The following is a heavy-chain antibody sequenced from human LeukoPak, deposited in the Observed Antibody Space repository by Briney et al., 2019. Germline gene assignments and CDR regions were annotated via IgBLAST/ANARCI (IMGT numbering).Heavy chain of an antibody. CDR3: AREQYGSGSSPYYYGMDV. CDR1: GYTXTGYY. Sequence: GASVKVSCKASGYTXTGYYMHWVRRAPGQGLEWMGWINPNSGGTNYAQKFQGRVTMTRDTSISTAYMELSRLRSDDTAVYYCAREQYGSGSSPYYYGMDVWGQGTTVTVSS. CDR2: INPNSGGT. J-gene: IGHJ6*02. V-gene: IGHV1-2*02. D-gene: IGHD3-10*01.